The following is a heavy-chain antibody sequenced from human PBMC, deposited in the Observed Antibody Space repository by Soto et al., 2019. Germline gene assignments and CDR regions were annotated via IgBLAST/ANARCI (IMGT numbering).Heavy chain of an antibody. CDR3: AEDLVAEPDAFDI. CDR1: GFTFDDYA. CDR2: ISWNSGNI. D-gene: IGHD2-15*01. J-gene: IGHJ3*02. Sequence: GGSLRLSCGASGFTFDDYAMHWVRQAPGKGLEWVSGISWNSGNIGYTDFVKGRFTISRDNAKNSLYLQMNSLRAEDTALYYCAEDLVAEPDAFDIWGQGTMVTVSS. V-gene: IGHV3-9*01.